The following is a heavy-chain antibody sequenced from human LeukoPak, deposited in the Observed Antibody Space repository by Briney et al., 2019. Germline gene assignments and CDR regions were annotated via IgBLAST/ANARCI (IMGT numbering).Heavy chain of an antibody. Sequence: GASVKVSCKASGYSFTNYAIHWMRQAPGQSLEWMGWINPADGDTKYSEKFQGRVTVRWDTSASTAYMKMNRLTAEDTAVYYCARNGGGYSYGFDYWGQGTLVTVSS. V-gene: IGHV1-3*01. J-gene: IGHJ4*02. CDR2: INPADGDT. D-gene: IGHD5-18*01. CDR3: ARNGGGYSYGFDY. CDR1: GYSFTNYA.